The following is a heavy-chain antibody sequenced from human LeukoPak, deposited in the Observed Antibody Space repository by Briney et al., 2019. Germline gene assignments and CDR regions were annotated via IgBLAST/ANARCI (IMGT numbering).Heavy chain of an antibody. Sequence: ASVKVSCKASGYTFTSYGISWVRQAPGQGLEWMGWISAYNGNTNYAQKLQGRVTMTRDTSTSTVYMELSSLRSEDTAVYYCARGSDYDFWSGYPRGDYFDYWGQGTLVTVSS. CDR2: ISAYNGNT. CDR1: GYTFTSYG. V-gene: IGHV1-18*01. D-gene: IGHD3-3*01. CDR3: ARGSDYDFWSGYPRGDYFDY. J-gene: IGHJ4*02.